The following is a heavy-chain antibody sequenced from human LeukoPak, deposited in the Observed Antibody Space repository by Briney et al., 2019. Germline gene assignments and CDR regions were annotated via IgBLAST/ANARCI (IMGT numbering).Heavy chain of an antibody. CDR3: AKGTHIVGATGVDY. J-gene: IGHJ4*02. Sequence: PGGSLRLSCAASGFTFSSCGMHWVRQAPGKGLEWVAVIWYDGSNKYYADSVKGRFTISRDNSKNTLYLQMNSLRAEDTAVYYCAKGTHIVGATGVDYWGQGTLVTVSS. V-gene: IGHV3-33*06. CDR1: GFTFSSCG. D-gene: IGHD1-26*01. CDR2: IWYDGSNK.